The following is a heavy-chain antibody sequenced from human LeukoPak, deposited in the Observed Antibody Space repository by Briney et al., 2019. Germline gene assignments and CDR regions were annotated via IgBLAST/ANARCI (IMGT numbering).Heavy chain of an antibody. J-gene: IGHJ6*02. CDR1: GFTFSSYA. Sequence: GGSLRLFCAASGFTFSSYAMSWVRQAPGKGLEWVSAISGSGGSTYYADSVKGRFTISRDNSKNTLYLQMNSLRAEDTAVYYCAKVQLYARYYYYGMDVWGQGTTVTVSS. CDR2: ISGSGGST. D-gene: IGHD2-2*01. CDR3: AKVQLYARYYYYGMDV. V-gene: IGHV3-23*01.